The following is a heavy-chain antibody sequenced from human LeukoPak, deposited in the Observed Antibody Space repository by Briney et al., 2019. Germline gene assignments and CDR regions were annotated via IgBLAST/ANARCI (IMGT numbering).Heavy chain of an antibody. CDR1: GFTFSSYS. CDR2: ISYDGSVE. D-gene: IGHD5-18*01. V-gene: IGHV3-30*18. J-gene: IGHJ4*02. Sequence: PGGSLRLSCAASGFTFSSYSMNWVRQAPGKGLEWVAVISYDGSVEYYADSVKGRFTISRDNPKNTLYLQMNSLGAEDTAVYYCAKGRGGDYSYGSYYFDQWGQGTLVTVSS. CDR3: AKGRGGDYSYGSYYFDQ.